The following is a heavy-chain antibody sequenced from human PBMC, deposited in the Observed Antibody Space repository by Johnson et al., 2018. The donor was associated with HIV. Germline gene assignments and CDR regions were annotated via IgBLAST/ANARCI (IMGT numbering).Heavy chain of an antibody. CDR3: VRPAAAGRDDAFDI. CDR1: GFTFSSYA. J-gene: IGHJ3*02. D-gene: IGHD6-13*01. CDR2: ISYDGSNK. Sequence: QLLLVESGGGVVQPGRSLRLSCAASGFTFSSYAMHWVRQAPGKGLEWVAVISYDGSNKYYADSVKGRFTISRDNSKNTLYRQMNSLRAEDTAVYYCVRPAAAGRDDAFDIWGQGTMVTVSS. V-gene: IGHV3-30*04.